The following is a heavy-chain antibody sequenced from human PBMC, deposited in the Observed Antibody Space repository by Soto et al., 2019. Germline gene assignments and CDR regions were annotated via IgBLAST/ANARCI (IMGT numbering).Heavy chain of an antibody. CDR2: ISSSSSYI. Sequence: GGSLRLSCAASGFTFSSYSMNWVRQAPGKGLEWVSSISSSSSYIYYADSVKGRFTISRDNAKNSLYLQMNSLSAEDTAVYYCASSFEYSSSSFAFDIWGQGTMVTVSS. CDR3: ASSFEYSSSSFAFDI. V-gene: IGHV3-21*01. J-gene: IGHJ3*02. CDR1: GFTFSSYS. D-gene: IGHD6-6*01.